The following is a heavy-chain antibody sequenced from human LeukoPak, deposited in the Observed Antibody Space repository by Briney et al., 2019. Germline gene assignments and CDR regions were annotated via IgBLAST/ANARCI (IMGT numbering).Heavy chain of an antibody. CDR2: ISAYNGNT. Sequence: ASVKVSCKASGYTFTSYGISWVRQAPGQGLEWMGWISAYNGNTDYAQKLQGRVTMTTDTSTSTAYMELRSLRSDDTAVYYCARQAVVAATTWFDPWGQGTLVTVSS. D-gene: IGHD2-15*01. CDR1: GYTFTSYG. CDR3: ARQAVVAATTWFDP. V-gene: IGHV1-18*01. J-gene: IGHJ5*02.